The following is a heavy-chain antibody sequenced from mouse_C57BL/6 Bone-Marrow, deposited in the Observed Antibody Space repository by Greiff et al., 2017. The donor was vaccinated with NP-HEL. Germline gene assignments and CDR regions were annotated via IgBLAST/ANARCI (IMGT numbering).Heavy chain of an antibody. CDR2: ISDGGSYT. Sequence: EVQRVESGGGLVKPGGSLKLSCAASGFTFSSYAMSWVRQTPEKRLEWVATISDGGSYTYYPDNVKGRFTISRDNAKNNLYLQMSHLKSEDTAMYYCARDGYYYGSWFAYWGQGTLVTVSA. J-gene: IGHJ3*01. D-gene: IGHD1-1*01. V-gene: IGHV5-4*01. CDR3: ARDGYYYGSWFAY. CDR1: GFTFSSYA.